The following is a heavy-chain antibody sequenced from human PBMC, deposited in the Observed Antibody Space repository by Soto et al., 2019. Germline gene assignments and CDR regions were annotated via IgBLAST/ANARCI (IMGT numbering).Heavy chain of an antibody. Sequence: QVQLQQSGPGLVEPSQTLSLTCAVSGGSISSEYFHWTWIRQSPGKRLEWIGYIHYTGSIMYNPSFKSRLTMAVDTTKNQFSLQLTSVTAADTAVYFCAREDDGGDRDYYGLDVWGQGTTVTVSS. V-gene: IGHV4-30-4*08. D-gene: IGHD2-21*02. J-gene: IGHJ6*02. CDR3: AREDDGGDRDYYGLDV. CDR1: GGSISSEYFH. CDR2: IHYTGSI.